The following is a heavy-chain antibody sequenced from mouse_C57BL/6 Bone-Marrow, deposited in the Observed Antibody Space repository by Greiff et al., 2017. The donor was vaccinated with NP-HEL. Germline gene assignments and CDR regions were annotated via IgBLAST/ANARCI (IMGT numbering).Heavy chain of an antibody. CDR1: GYSFTGYY. CDR3: ARRVYYCGSSPYWYFDV. V-gene: IGHV1-31*01. D-gene: IGHD1-1*01. Sequence: EVQLQQSGPELVKPGASVKISCKASGYSFTGYYMHWVKQSHGNILDWIGYIYPYNGVSSYNQKFKGKATLTVDKSSSTAYMELRSLTSEDSAVYSCARRVYYCGSSPYWYFDVWGTGTTVTVSS. J-gene: IGHJ1*03. CDR2: IYPYNGVS.